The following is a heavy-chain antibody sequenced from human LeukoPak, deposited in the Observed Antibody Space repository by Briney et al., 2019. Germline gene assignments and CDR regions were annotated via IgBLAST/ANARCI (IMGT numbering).Heavy chain of an antibody. Sequence: GGSLRLSCAASGFTFSSYAMSWVRQAPGMGLEWVSATSAGGASTNYADSVKGRFTISRDNSKNTLYLQMNSLRAEDTAVYYCAKFWATYYDILAGYVIDDWGQGTLVTVSS. D-gene: IGHD3-9*01. CDR3: AKFWATYYDILAGYVIDD. V-gene: IGHV3-23*01. J-gene: IGHJ4*02. CDR1: GFTFSSYA. CDR2: TSAGGAST.